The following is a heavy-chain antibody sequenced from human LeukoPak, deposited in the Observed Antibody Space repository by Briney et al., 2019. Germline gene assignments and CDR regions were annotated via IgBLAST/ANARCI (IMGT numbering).Heavy chain of an antibody. V-gene: IGHV4-30-4*08. Sequence: PSETLSLTCTVSGGSISSSSYSWGWIRQPPGKGLEWIGYIYYSGSTYYNPSLKSRVTISVDTSKNQFSLKLSSVTAADTAVYYCARVGRGIGGSGSYVDWGQGTLVTVSS. CDR2: IYYSGST. D-gene: IGHD3-10*01. J-gene: IGHJ4*02. CDR3: ARVGRGIGGSGSYVD. CDR1: GGSISSSSYS.